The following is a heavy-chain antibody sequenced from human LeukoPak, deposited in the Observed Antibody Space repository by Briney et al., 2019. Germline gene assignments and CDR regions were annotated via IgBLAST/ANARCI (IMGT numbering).Heavy chain of an antibody. Sequence: SETLPLTCAVSGGSFSGYYWSWIRQPPGKGLEWIGEINHSGSTNYNPSLKSRVTISVDTSKNQFSLKLSSVTAADTAVYYCARTIVATIHNFDYWGQGTLVTVSS. CDR2: INHSGST. D-gene: IGHD5-12*01. V-gene: IGHV4-34*01. CDR3: ARTIVATIHNFDY. J-gene: IGHJ4*02. CDR1: GGSFSGYY.